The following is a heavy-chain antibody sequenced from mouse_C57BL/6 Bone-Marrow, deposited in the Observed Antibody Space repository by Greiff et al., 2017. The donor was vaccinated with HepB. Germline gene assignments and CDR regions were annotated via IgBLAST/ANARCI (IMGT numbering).Heavy chain of an antibody. CDR3: ARNRAYGSSSYWYFDV. Sequence: VQGVESGPGLVQPSQSLSITCTVSGFSLTSYGVHWVRQSPGKGLEWLGVIWSGGSTDYNAAFISRLSISKDNSKSQVFFKMNSLQADDTAIYYCARNRAYGSSSYWYFDVWGTGTTVTVSS. D-gene: IGHD1-1*01. CDR2: IWSGGST. V-gene: IGHV2-2*01. CDR1: GFSLTSYG. J-gene: IGHJ1*03.